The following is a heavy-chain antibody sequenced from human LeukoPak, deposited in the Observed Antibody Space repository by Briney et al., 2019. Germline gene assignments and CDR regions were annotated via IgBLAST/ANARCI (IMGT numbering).Heavy chain of an antibody. CDR3: TTGSVAAAAPFDY. CDR2: IKSKTDGGTT. CDR1: GFTFSNAW. J-gene: IGHJ4*02. V-gene: IGHV3-15*01. D-gene: IGHD6-13*01. Sequence: GGSLRLSCAASGFTFSNAWMSWVRQAPGKGLEWVGRIKSKTDGGTTDYAAPVKGRFTISRDDSKNTLYLQMNSLKTEDTAVSYCTTGSVAAAAPFDYWGQGTLVTVSS.